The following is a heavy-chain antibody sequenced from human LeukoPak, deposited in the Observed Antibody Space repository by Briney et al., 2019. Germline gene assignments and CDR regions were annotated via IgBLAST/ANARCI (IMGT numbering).Heavy chain of an antibody. V-gene: IGHV4-59*01. CDR2: IYYSGST. CDR1: GGSISSYY. J-gene: IGHJ5*02. CDR3: ARISMVRGTPGGWFDP. D-gene: IGHD3-10*01. Sequence: SETLSLTCTVSGGSISSYYWSWIRQPPGKGREGSGYIYYSGSTNYNPSLKGRVTISVDTSKNQFSLKLSSVPAADTAVYYCARISMVRGTPGGWFDPWGQGTLVTVSS.